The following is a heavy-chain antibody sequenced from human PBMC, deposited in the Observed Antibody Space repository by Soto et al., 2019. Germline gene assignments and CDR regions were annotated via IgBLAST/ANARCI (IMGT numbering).Heavy chain of an antibody. J-gene: IGHJ4*02. Sequence: QLQLQESGPGLVKPSETLSLTCTVSGDSISRSGFYWGWIRQPPGKGLEWIGSIYYTGRTYYNPSLKSRVTISVDTSKNQFSLKLTSVTAADTAVYYCARVYGDYTVGPFDYWGQGTLVTVSS. CDR3: ARVYGDYTVGPFDY. CDR1: GDSISRSGFY. D-gene: IGHD4-17*01. V-gene: IGHV4-39*01. CDR2: IYYTGRT.